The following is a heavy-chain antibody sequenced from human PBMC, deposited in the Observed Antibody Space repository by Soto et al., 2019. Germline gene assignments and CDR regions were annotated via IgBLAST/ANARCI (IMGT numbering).Heavy chain of an antibody. D-gene: IGHD2-21*02. CDR3: ARTYCGGDCSFFEY. CDR2: IRGKAYGGTT. Sequence: PGGSLRLSCTSSVFTFGYSTMSCFRHSPGKGLEWVGFIRGKAYGGTTEYAASVTDTFTISRDDSKSIAYLQMNSLKTEDTAVYYCARTYCGGDCSFFEYWGQGTLVLVSS. CDR1: VFTFGYST. J-gene: IGHJ4*02. V-gene: IGHV3-49*03.